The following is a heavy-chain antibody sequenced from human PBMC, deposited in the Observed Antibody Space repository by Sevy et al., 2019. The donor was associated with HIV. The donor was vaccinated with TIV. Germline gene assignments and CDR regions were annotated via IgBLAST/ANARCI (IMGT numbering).Heavy chain of an antibody. Sequence: GGSLRLSCAASAFTFSDYSTHWVRQAPGKGLEWVATISYDGSNKHYADSVKGRFTLSRDNSKNSLFLQMNSLRAEDTAVYYCALERLSSNVAEYFQNWGQGTLVTVSS. V-gene: IGHV3-30-3*01. J-gene: IGHJ1*01. CDR1: AFTFSDYS. CDR3: ALERLSSNVAEYFQN. D-gene: IGHD1-1*01. CDR2: ISYDGSNK.